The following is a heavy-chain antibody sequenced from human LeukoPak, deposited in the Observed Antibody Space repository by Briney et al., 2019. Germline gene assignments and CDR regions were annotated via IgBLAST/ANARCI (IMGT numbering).Heavy chain of an antibody. D-gene: IGHD2-2*01. V-gene: IGHV4-4*07. CDR3: ARVLKADVVVPAAINYYYYMDV. J-gene: IGHJ6*03. CDR2: IYTSGST. Sequence: SETLSLTCTVSGASISSSFWSWIRQPAGKGLEWIGRIYTSGSTNYNPSLKSRVTMSVDTSKNQFSLKLSSVTAADTAVYYCARVLKADVVVPAAINYYYYMDVWGKGTAVTVSS. CDR1: GASISSSF.